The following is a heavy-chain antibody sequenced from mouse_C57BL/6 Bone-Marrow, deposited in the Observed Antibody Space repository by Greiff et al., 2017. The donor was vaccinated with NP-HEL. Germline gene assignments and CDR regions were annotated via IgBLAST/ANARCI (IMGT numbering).Heavy chain of an antibody. D-gene: IGHD1-1*02. CDR3: ARSVGGY. CDR2: IDPSDSYT. CDR1: GYTFTSYW. V-gene: IGHV1-59*01. Sequence: QVQLQQPGAELVRPGTSVKLSCKASGYTFTSYWMHWVKQRPGQGLEWIGVIDPSDSYTNYNQKFKGKATLTVDTSSRTAYMQLSSLTSEDSAVYYCARSVGGYWGQGTLVTVSA. J-gene: IGHJ3*01.